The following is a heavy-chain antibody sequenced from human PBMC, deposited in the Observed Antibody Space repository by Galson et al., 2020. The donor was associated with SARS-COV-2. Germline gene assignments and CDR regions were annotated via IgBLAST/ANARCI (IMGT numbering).Heavy chain of an antibody. CDR1: GFTFSSYS. CDR3: ARDIISAYDYYYYMDV. J-gene: IGHJ6*03. Sequence: GESLKISCAASGFTFSSYSMNWVRQAPGKGLEWVSSISSSSSYIYYADSMKGRFTISRDNAKNSLYLQMNSLRAEDTAVYYCARDIISAYDYYYYMDVWGKGTTVTVSS. V-gene: IGHV3-21*01. D-gene: IGHD3-10*01. CDR2: ISSSSSYI.